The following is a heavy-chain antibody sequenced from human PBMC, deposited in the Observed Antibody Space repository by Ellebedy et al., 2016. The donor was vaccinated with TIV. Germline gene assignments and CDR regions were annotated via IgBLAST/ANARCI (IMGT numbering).Heavy chain of an antibody. J-gene: IGHJ4*02. CDR2: MSYSGST. Sequence: MPGGSLRLSCTVSGGSIRTSIYYWGWIRQPPGQGLEWIGTMSYSGSTYYNPSLKSRVTISVDTSKNQFSLKLSSVTAADAAVYYCARDEYNISWFKYWGQGTLVTVSS. V-gene: IGHV4-39*07. CDR1: GGSIRTSIYY. D-gene: IGHD6-13*01. CDR3: ARDEYNISWFKY.